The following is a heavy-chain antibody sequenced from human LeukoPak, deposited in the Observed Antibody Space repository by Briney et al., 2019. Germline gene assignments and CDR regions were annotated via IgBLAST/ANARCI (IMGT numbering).Heavy chain of an antibody. CDR2: INHSGST. CDR1: GGSFSGYY. V-gene: IGHV4-34*01. J-gene: IGHJ4*02. Sequence: SETLSLTCAVYGGSFSGYYWIWIPQPPGKGREGIGEINHSGSTNYNPSLKSRVTISVDTSKNQFSLKLSSVTAADTAVYYCARGRWGYYDSSGYPFDYWGQGTLVTVSS. D-gene: IGHD3-22*01. CDR3: ARGRWGYYDSSGYPFDY.